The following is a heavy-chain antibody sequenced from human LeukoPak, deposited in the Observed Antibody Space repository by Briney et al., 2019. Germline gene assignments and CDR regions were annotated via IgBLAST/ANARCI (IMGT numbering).Heavy chain of an antibody. CDR1: GYTFTSYY. J-gene: IGHJ4*02. CDR3: ARRLWYGGNSHSDY. V-gene: IGHV1-18*04. Sequence: ASVKVSCKASGYTFTSYYMHWVRQAPGQGLEWMGWISTYNGNTNYAQKLQGRVTMTTDTSTSTAYMELRSLRSDDTAVYYCARRLWYGGNSHSDYWGQGTLVTVSS. D-gene: IGHD4-23*01. CDR2: ISTYNGNT.